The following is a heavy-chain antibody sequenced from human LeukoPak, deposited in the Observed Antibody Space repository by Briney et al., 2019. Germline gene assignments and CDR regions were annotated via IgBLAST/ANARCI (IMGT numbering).Heavy chain of an antibody. J-gene: IGHJ4*02. CDR3: ARDPYYDDSSAPPGTDY. CDR1: GFTFSSYS. Sequence: GGSLRLSCAASGFTFSSYSMNWVRQAPGKGLEWVSSISSSSSYIYYADSVKGRFTISRDNAKNSLYLQMNSLRAEDTAVYYCARDPYYDDSSAPPGTDYWGQGTLVTVSS. V-gene: IGHV3-21*01. CDR2: ISSSSSYI. D-gene: IGHD3-22*01.